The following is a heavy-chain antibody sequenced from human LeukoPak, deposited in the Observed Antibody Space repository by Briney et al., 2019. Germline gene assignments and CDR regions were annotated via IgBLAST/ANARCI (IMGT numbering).Heavy chain of an antibody. V-gene: IGHV1-2*02. CDR3: ARGHESSPSYDF. CDR1: GYTFIDYY. J-gene: IGHJ1*01. Sequence: ASVKVSCKTSGYTFIDYYVLWVRQAPGQGLEWLGWINSNSGGTKYAQEFQGRVTMTRDTSTTTAYMELCGLRSDDTAVYYCARGHESSPSYDFWGQGTLVTVSS. CDR2: INSNSGGT. D-gene: IGHD3/OR15-3a*01.